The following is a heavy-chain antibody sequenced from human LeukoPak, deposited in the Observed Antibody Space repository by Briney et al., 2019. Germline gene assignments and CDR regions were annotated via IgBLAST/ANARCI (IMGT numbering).Heavy chain of an antibody. J-gene: IGHJ6*01. CDR2: IYHSGST. CDR3: ARATNCANGVCPIYGMDV. D-gene: IGHD2-8*01. CDR1: GDSINNYY. Sequence: PSETLSLTCTVSGDSINNYYWSWIRQPPGKGLEWIGYIYHSGSTHYNPSPSLKSRVTISLDRSKNQFSLKLSSVTAADTAVYYCARATNCANGVCPIYGMDVWGQGTTVTVSS. V-gene: IGHV4-59*01.